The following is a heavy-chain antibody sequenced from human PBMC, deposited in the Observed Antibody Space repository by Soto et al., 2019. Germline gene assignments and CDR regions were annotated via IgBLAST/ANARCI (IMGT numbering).Heavy chain of an antibody. CDR1: GFTFSNYN. CDR2: IFFDGSNI. J-gene: IGHJ6*02. D-gene: IGHD6-13*01. CDR3: ARDLSSSWYYYYGMDV. V-gene: IGHV3-33*08. Sequence: GGSLRLSCVASGFTFSNYNMNWVRQAPGKGLERVSFIFFDGSNIYYADSVKGRFTISRDNSKNTLYLQMNSLRAEDTAVYYCARDLSSSWYYYYGMDVWGQGTTVTVSS.